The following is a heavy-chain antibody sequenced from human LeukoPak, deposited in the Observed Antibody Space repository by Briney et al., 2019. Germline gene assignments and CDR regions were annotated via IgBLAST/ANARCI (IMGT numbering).Heavy chain of an antibody. V-gene: IGHV4-59*01. J-gene: IGHJ4*02. CDR3: ARGSLYYDFWSGYGYYFDY. CDR1: GGSISSYY. Sequence: TSETLSLTCTVSGGSISSYYWSWIRQPPGKGLEWIGYIYYSGSTNYNPSLKSRVTISVDTSKNQFSLKLSTVTAADTAVYYCARGSLYYDFWSGYGYYFDYWGQGTLVTVSS. D-gene: IGHD3-3*01. CDR2: IYYSGST.